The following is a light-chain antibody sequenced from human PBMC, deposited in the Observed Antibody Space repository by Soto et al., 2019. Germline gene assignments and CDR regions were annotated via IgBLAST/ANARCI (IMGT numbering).Light chain of an antibody. J-gene: IGLJ3*02. CDR1: SSNTGSNY. CDR2: SNN. V-gene: IGLV1-47*02. Sequence: QPVLTQPPSASGTPGQRVTISCSGSSSNTGSNYVYWYQQLPGTAPKLLIYSNNQRPSGVPDRFSGSKSGTSASLAISGLRSEDEADYYCVAWDDSLSGRVFGGGTKLTVL. CDR3: VAWDDSLSGRV.